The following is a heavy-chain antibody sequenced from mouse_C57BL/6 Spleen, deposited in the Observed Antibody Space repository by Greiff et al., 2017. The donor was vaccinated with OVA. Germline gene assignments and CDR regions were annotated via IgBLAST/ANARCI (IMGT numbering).Heavy chain of an antibody. J-gene: IGHJ2*01. D-gene: IGHD1-1*01. V-gene: IGHV1-52*01. CDR3: ARGSTTVVAPLGY. CDR1: GYTFTSYW. CDR2: IDPSDSET. Sequence: VQLQQPGAELVRPGSSVKLSCKASGYTFTSYWMHWVKQRPIQGLEWIGNIDPSDSETHYNQKFKDKATLTVDKSSSTAYMQLSSLTSEDSAVYYCARGSTTVVAPLGYWGQGTTLTVSS.